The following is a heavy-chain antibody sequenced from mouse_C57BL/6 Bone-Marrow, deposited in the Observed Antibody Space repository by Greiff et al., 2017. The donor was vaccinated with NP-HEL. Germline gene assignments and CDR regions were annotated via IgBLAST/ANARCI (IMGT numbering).Heavy chain of an antibody. J-gene: IGHJ4*01. CDR2: ISSGGSYT. Sequence: EVKVVESGGDLVKPGGSLKLSCAASGFTFSSYGMSWVRQTPDKRLEWVATISSGGSYTYYPDSVKGRFTISRDNDKNTLYLQMSSLKSEDTAMYYCARHGYYGKTDYWGQGTSVTVSS. CDR1: GFTFSSYG. D-gene: IGHD2-1*01. V-gene: IGHV5-6*01. CDR3: ARHGYYGKTDY.